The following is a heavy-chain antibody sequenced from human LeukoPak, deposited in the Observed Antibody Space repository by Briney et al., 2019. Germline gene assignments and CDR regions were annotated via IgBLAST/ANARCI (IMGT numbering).Heavy chain of an antibody. V-gene: IGHV1-2*02. CDR1: GYTFTGYY. Sequence: ASVKVSCKSSGYTFTGYYIHWVRQAPGQGLERMGWINPNSGDTKYAQKFQRRVTVTRDKSISTAYMELSRLTSDDTAVYYCARGYDSGGYYLPDHWGQGTLVTVSS. J-gene: IGHJ4*02. D-gene: IGHD3-22*01. CDR3: ARGYDSGGYYLPDH. CDR2: INPNSGDT.